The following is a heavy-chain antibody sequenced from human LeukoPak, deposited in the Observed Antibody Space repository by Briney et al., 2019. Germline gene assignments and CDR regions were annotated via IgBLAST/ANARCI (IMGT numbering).Heavy chain of an antibody. CDR1: GFTFSSDS. V-gene: IGHV3-21*01. CDR3: ARDNWIDFTVDY. Sequence: GGSLRLSCAASGFTFSSDSMNWVRQAPGRGLGWVSSINSNSSDIYYADSLKGRFTISRDKAKNSLYLQMNSLRAEDTAVYYCARDNWIDFTVDYWGQGTLVTVSS. D-gene: IGHD1-20*01. J-gene: IGHJ4*02. CDR2: INSNSSDI.